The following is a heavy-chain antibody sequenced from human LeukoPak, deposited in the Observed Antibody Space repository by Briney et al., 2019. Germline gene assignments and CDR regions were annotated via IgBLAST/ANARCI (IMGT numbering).Heavy chain of an antibody. J-gene: IGHJ4*02. CDR1: GFTFNSYA. Sequence: GGSLRLSCAASGFTFNSYAMAWVRQAPEKGLEWVSSIIDSGISTYYADSVKGRFTISRDNSKNTLYLQINSLRAEDTAVYYRAKGSRGNYDYWGRGTLVTVSS. CDR2: IIDSGIST. CDR3: AKGSRGNYDY. V-gene: IGHV3-23*01. D-gene: IGHD1-26*01.